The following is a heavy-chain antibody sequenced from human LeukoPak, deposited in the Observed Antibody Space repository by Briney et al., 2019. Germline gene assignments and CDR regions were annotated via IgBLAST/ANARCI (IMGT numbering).Heavy chain of an antibody. Sequence: ASVTVSCKASGYTFSGYYIHWVRQAPGQGLEWMGWISAYNGNTNYAQKLQGRVTMTTDTSTSTAYMELRSLRSDDTAVYYCATAEGAFDILTGYYPNFDYWGQGTLVTVSS. CDR2: ISAYNGNT. D-gene: IGHD3-9*01. V-gene: IGHV1-18*04. CDR3: ATAEGAFDILTGYYPNFDY. CDR1: GYTFSGYY. J-gene: IGHJ4*02.